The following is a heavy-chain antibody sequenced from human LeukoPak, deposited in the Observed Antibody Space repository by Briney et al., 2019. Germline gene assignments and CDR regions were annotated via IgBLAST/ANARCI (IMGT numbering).Heavy chain of an antibody. CDR2: ISSSSYYI. CDR3: GAAYSGSSPFDY. D-gene: IGHD1-26*01. CDR1: GFTFSSYN. V-gene: IGHV3-21*01. J-gene: IGHJ4*02. Sequence: GGSLRLSCAASGFTFSSYNMNWVRQAPGKGLEWVSSISSSSYYIYYADSVKGRFTISRDNAKNSLFLQMNSLRAEDTAVYYCGAAYSGSSPFDYWGQGTLVTVSS.